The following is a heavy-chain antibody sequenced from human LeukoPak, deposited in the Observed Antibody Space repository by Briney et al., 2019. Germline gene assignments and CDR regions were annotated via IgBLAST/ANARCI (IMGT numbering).Heavy chain of an antibody. J-gene: IGHJ4*02. CDR3: ARGRREYSYGTGIFDY. Sequence: SETLSLTCTVFGGSISSYYWSWIRQPPGKGLEWIGYIYYSGSTNYNPSLKSRVTISVDTSKNQFSLKLSSVTAADTAVYYCARGRREYSYGTGIFDYWGQGTLVTVSS. CDR1: GGSISSYY. V-gene: IGHV4-59*12. CDR2: IYYSGST. D-gene: IGHD5-18*01.